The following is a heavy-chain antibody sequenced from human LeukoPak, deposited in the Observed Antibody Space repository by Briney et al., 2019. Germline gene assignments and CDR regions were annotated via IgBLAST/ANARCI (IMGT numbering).Heavy chain of an antibody. CDR2: IVLDVGET. J-gene: IGHJ4*02. D-gene: IGHD3-16*02. CDR3: ATRGDLSWFGALLH. CDR1: GFTFIDSW. Sequence: QPRGALRVSSVDPGFTFIDSWMDSVRQAPRKGLEWVSFIVLDVGETNNAGSVKGRFTISRDNAKNSLYLQMNNLRVEDTAVYYCATRGDLSWFGALLHWSQGTVVTVSS. V-gene: IGHV3-7*01.